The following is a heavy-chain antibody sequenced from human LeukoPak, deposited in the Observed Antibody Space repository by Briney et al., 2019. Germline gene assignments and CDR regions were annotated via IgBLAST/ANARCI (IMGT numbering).Heavy chain of an antibody. CDR1: GFTFSSYW. D-gene: IGHD2-15*01. V-gene: IGHV3-7*01. J-gene: IGHJ6*03. CDR3: ARVGAARYYYYYMDV. Sequence: GGSLRLSCAASGFTFSSYWMSWVRQAPGKGLEWVANIKQDGSEKYYVDSLKGRFTVSRDNAKNSLYLQINSLRAGDTAVYYCARVGAARYYYYYMDVWGKGTTVTVSS. CDR2: IKQDGSEK.